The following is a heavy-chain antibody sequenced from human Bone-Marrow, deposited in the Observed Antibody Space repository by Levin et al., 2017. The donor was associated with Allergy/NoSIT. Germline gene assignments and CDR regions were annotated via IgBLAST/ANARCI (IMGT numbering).Heavy chain of an antibody. V-gene: IGHV1-8*01. CDR1: GYTFTSYD. J-gene: IGHJ5*02. CDR3: AREGRGRVLRFLELRYNWFDP. CDR2: MNPNSGNT. D-gene: IGHD3-3*01. Sequence: ASVKVSCKASGYTFTSYDINWVRQATGQGLEWMGWMNPNSGNTGYAQKFQGRVTMTRNTSISTAYMELSSLRSEDTAVYYCAREGRGRVLRFLELRYNWFDPWGQGTLVTVSS.